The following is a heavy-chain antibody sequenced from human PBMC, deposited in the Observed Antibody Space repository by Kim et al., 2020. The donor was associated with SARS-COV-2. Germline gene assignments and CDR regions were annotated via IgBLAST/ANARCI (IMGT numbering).Heavy chain of an antibody. CDR3: ARGEYYDVGTPTVEDN. J-gene: IGHJ4*02. D-gene: IGHD5-12*01. CDR1: GYNFITYG. Sequence: ASVKVSCKASGYNFITYGISWVRQAPGQGLEWMGWISTYESKTVYAQNFQGRVTLTTDTATSTAYMELRSLRSDDTAVYYCARGEYYDVGTPTVEDNWGQGTLVTVPP. CDR2: ISTYESKT. V-gene: IGHV1-18*01.